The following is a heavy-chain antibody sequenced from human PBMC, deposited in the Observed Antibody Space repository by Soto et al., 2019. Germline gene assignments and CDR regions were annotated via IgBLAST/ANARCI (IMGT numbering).Heavy chain of an antibody. CDR2: IYYSGST. Sequence: QLQLQESGPGLVKPSETLSLTCTVSGGSISSSSYYWGWIRQPPGKGLEWIGSIYYSGSTYYNPSLHSRVTLPVATSKNQSALKLSSVTAADTAVYYCASPKIAFYNWFDPWGQGTLVTVSS. J-gene: IGHJ5*02. D-gene: IGHD3-3*02. CDR3: ASPKIAFYNWFDP. V-gene: IGHV4-39*01. CDR1: GGSISSSSYY.